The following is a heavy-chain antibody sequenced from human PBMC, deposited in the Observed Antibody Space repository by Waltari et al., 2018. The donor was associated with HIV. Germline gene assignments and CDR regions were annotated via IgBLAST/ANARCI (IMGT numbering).Heavy chain of an antibody. Sequence: QVQLVESGGGVVQPGGSLRLSCAASGFTFRDYAMHWVRQAPGKGLDWVAAISYDGSIKHYADSVKGRFTISRDNSKNSLSLQMNSLRAEDTAVYYCTGSSGWGQGTLVAVSS. J-gene: IGHJ4*02. CDR2: ISYDGSIK. V-gene: IGHV3-30*01. D-gene: IGHD6-25*01. CDR3: TGSSG. CDR1: GFTFRDYA.